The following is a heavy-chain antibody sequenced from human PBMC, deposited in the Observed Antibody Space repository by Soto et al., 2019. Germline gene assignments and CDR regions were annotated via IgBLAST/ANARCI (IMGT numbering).Heavy chain of an antibody. J-gene: IGHJ6*02. CDR3: ARGGYSYGYVSYYYGMDV. V-gene: IGHV4-30-2*01. CDR1: GGSISSGGYS. CDR2: IYHSGST. Sequence: LSLTCAVSGGSISSGGYSWSWIRQPPGKGLEWIGYIYHSGSTYYNPSLKSRVTISVDRSKNQFSLKLSSVTAADTAVYYCARGGYSYGYVSYYYGMDVWGQGTTVTVSS. D-gene: IGHD5-18*01.